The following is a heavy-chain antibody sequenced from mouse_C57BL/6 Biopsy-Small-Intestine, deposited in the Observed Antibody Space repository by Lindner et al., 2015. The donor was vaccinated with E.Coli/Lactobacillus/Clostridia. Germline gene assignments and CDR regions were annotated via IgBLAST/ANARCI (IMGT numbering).Heavy chain of an antibody. CDR1: GYSFAGYY. CDR2: INPNTGGT. CDR3: ARRTMVTPWFAY. D-gene: IGHD2-1*01. V-gene: IGHV1-42*01. J-gene: IGHJ3*01. Sequence: VQLQESGLELVKPGASVKISCKASGYSFAGYYMNWVKQSPEKSLEWIGEINPNTGGTTYNQKFKAKATLTVDRSSSTAYMQLKSLTSEDSAVYYCARRTMVTPWFAYWGQGTLVTVSA.